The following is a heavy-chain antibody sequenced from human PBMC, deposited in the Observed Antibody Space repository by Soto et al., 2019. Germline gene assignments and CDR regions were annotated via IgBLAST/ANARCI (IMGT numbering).Heavy chain of an antibody. Sequence: ASVKVSCKASGYTFTDYDIIWVRQATGQGLEWMGWMNANSANTGYARKFQGRVTMTWDSSISTGYMELSSLRSEDTAVYYCARGYYDSSGYYPIDYWGQGTLVTVSS. CDR1: GYTFTDYD. CDR3: ARGYYDSSGYYPIDY. J-gene: IGHJ4*02. D-gene: IGHD3-22*01. CDR2: MNANSANT. V-gene: IGHV1-8*01.